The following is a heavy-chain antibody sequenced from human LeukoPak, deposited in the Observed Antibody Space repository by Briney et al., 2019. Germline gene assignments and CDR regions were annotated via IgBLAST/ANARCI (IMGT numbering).Heavy chain of an antibody. D-gene: IGHD4-17*01. Sequence: GGSLRLSCAASGFSFINSWMSWVRQAPGKGLEWVALINPDGSVERYVDAVKGRFTVSRDNAKNSLYLQMNNLRGEDRAVYFCARDPHFGALDYWGLGTLVTVSS. V-gene: IGHV3-7*01. CDR1: GFSFINSW. CDR3: ARDPHFGALDY. CDR2: INPDGSVE. J-gene: IGHJ4*02.